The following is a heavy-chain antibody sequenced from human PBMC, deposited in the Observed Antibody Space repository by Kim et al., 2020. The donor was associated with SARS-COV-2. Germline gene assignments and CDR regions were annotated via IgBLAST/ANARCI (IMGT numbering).Heavy chain of an antibody. V-gene: IGHV4-31*03. CDR3: ARVLGSADAFDI. CDR2: IYYSGST. J-gene: IGHJ3*02. CDR1: GGSISSGGYY. Sequence: SETLSLTCTVSGGSISSGGYYWSWIRQHPGKGLEWIGYIYYSGSTYYNPSLKSRVTISVDTSKNQFSLKLSSVTAADTAVYYCARVLGSADAFDIWGQGTMVTVSS. D-gene: IGHD3-10*01.